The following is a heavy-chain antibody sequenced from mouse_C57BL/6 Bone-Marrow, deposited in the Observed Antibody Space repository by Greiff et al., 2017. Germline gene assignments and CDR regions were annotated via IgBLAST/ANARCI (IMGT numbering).Heavy chain of an antibody. Sequence: EVQLVESGGGLVQPGASLKLSCESNEYDFPSHDMSWVRQTPGQRLELVAAINSDGGSTYYPDTMERRVIISRDNTRKTLYLQMSSLRSEDTALYYCARHDYYGNYVWFAYWGQGTMVTVSA. J-gene: IGHJ3*01. CDR2: INSDGGST. D-gene: IGHD2-1*01. CDR3: ARHDYYGNYVWFAY. CDR1: EYDFPSHD. V-gene: IGHV5-2*01.